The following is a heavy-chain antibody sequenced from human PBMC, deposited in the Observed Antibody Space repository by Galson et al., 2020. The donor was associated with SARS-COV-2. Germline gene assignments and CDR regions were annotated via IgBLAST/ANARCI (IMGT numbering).Heavy chain of an antibody. CDR1: GFTFSSYG. Sequence: GESLKISCAASGFTFSSYGMHWVRQAPGKGLEWVAVIWYDGSNKYYADSVKGRFTISRDNSKNTLYLQMNSLRAEDTAVYYCARVLVGVYGMDVWGQGTTVTVSS. V-gene: IGHV3-33*01. CDR3: ARVLVGVYGMDV. CDR2: IWYDGSNK. J-gene: IGHJ6*02. D-gene: IGHD1-26*01.